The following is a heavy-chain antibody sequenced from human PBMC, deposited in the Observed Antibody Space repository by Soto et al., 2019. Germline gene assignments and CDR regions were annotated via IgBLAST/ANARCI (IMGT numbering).Heavy chain of an antibody. CDR2: IYSGGST. D-gene: IGHD5-18*01. Sequence: HPGGSLRLSCAASGFTVSSNYMSWVRQAPGKGLEWVSVIYSGGSTYYADSVKSRFTISRDNSKNTLYLQMNSLRAEDTAVYYCAKSWDTRAAFDIWGQGTMVTVSS. J-gene: IGHJ3*02. CDR1: GFTVSSNY. CDR3: AKSWDTRAAFDI. V-gene: IGHV3-53*01.